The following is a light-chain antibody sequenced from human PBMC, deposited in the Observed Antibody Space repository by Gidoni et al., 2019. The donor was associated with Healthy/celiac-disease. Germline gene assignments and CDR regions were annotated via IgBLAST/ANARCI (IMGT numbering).Light chain of an antibody. CDR2: GAS. V-gene: IGKV3-20*01. Sequence: QSPGTLSLSPGERATLSCRASQSVSSSYLAWYQQKPGQAPRLLIYGASSRATGIPDRFSGSGSGTDFTLTISRLEPEDFAVYYCQQYGSSPRVYTFXXXTKLEIK. CDR3: QQYGSSPRVYT. CDR1: QSVSSSY. J-gene: IGKJ2*01.